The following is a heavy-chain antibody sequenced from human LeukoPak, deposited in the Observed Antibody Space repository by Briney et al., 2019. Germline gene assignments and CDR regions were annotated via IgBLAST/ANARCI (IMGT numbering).Heavy chain of an antibody. V-gene: IGHV1-18*01. CDR1: GYTFTGYG. CDR2: ISAYNGNT. Sequence: ASVKVSCKASGYTFTGYGISWVRQAPGQGLEWMGWISAYNGNTNYAQKLQGRVTMTTDTSTSTAYMELRSLRSDDTAVYYCASDPPRYQLLSAFDIWGQGTMVTVSS. J-gene: IGHJ3*02. D-gene: IGHD2-2*01. CDR3: ASDPPRYQLLSAFDI.